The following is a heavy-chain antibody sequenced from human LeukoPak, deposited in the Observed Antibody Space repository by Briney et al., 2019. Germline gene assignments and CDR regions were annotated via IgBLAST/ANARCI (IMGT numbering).Heavy chain of an antibody. CDR1: GGSFSGYY. CDR3: ARGFLVVVPAAIGSYYFDY. D-gene: IGHD2-2*01. V-gene: IGHV4-34*01. Sequence: SETLSLTFAVYGGSFSGYYCSWIRQPPGKGLEWIGEINHSGSTNYNPSLKSRVTISVDTSKNQFSLKLSSMTAADTAVYYCARGFLVVVPAAIGSYYFDYWGQGTLVTVSS. J-gene: IGHJ4*02. CDR2: INHSGST.